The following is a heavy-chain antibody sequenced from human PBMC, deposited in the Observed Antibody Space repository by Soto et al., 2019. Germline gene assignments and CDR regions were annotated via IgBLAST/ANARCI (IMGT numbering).Heavy chain of an antibody. CDR2: INHSGST. CDR1: GGYFSGYD. CDR3: ARVPGIAAATSKNWFEP. Sequence: SETLSLTCAVDGGYFSGYDWSWIRQPPGKGLEWIGEINHSGSTNYNPSLKSRVTISVDTSKNQFSLKLSSVTAADTAVYYCARVPGIAAATSKNWFEPWGQGTLVTVSS. V-gene: IGHV4-34*01. D-gene: IGHD6-13*01. J-gene: IGHJ5*02.